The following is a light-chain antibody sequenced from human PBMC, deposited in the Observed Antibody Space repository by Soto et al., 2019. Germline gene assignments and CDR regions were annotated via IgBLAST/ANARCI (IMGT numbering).Light chain of an antibody. CDR3: QQYDSSSIT. Sequence: EIVLTQSPGTLSLSPGERATLSCRASQSVSSNYLAWYQQKPGQAPRLLIYGASSRATVIPDRFSASGSGTDFTLTISGLQPEDFAVYYCQQYDSSSITFGQGTRLEIK. V-gene: IGKV3-20*01. CDR2: GAS. CDR1: QSVSSNY. J-gene: IGKJ5*01.